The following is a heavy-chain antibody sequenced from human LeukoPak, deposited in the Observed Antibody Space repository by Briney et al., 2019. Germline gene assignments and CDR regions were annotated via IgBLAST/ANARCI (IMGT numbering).Heavy chain of an antibody. CDR3: ARADQRLYPSGWTYYFDY. Sequence: SETLSLTCSVSGGSISTYYWSWIRQPPGKGLEWIGYIYHSGNTNYNPSLKSRVTISVDTSKNQFSLKMSSVTAEDTAVYYCARADQRLYPSGWTYYFDYWGQGTRVTVSS. J-gene: IGHJ4*02. CDR1: GGSISTYY. D-gene: IGHD6-19*01. CDR2: IYHSGNT. V-gene: IGHV4-59*01.